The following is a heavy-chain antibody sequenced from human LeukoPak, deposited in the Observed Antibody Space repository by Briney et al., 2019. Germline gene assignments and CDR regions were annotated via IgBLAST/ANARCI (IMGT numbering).Heavy chain of an antibody. CDR1: GFTFSSYS. Sequence: GGSLRLSCAASGFTFSSYSMNWVRQAPGKGLEWVSYISSSSSTIYYADSVKGRFTISRDNAKNSLYLQMNCLRAEDTAVYYCARFPGYSSSPIDYWGQGTLVTVSS. CDR2: ISSSSSTI. D-gene: IGHD6-6*01. J-gene: IGHJ4*02. CDR3: ARFPGYSSSPIDY. V-gene: IGHV3-48*01.